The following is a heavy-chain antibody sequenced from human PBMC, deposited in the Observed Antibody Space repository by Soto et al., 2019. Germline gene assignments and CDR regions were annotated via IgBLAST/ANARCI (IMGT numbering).Heavy chain of an antibody. D-gene: IGHD3-3*01. Sequence: LRLSCAASGFTFSSYAMSWVRQAPGKGLEWVSAISGSGGSTYYADSVKGRFTISRDNSKNTLYLQMNSLRAEDTAVYYCAKVDYDFWSGYLDYWGQGTLVTVSS. V-gene: IGHV3-23*01. CDR1: GFTFSSYA. CDR3: AKVDYDFWSGYLDY. CDR2: ISGSGGST. J-gene: IGHJ4*02.